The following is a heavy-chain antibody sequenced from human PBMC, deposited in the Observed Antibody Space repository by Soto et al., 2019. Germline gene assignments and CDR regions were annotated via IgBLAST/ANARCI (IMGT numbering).Heavy chain of an antibody. Sequence: VGSLSLSCSASGFTFSSYAMSWVRQAPGKGLEWVSAISGSGGSTYYADSVKGRFTISSDNSKNTLYLQMNSLRAEDTAVYYSAKDNKWLVPGPWFDPWGQGTLVTVSS. CDR1: GFTFSSYA. V-gene: IGHV3-23*01. D-gene: IGHD6-19*01. CDR3: AKDNKWLVPGPWFDP. J-gene: IGHJ5*02. CDR2: ISGSGGST.